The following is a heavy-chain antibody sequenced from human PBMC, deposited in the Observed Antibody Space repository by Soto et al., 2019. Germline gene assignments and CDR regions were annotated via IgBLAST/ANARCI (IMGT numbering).Heavy chain of an antibody. V-gene: IGHV3-33*01. J-gene: IGHJ4*02. CDR1: GFTFSSYG. D-gene: IGHD4-17*01. CDR2: IWYDGSNK. CDR3: ARATVTTSIDY. Sequence: PGGSLRLSCAASGFTFSSYGMHWVRQAPGKGLEWVAVIWYDGSNKYYADSVKGRFTISRDNSKNTLYLQMNSLRAEDTAVYYCARATVTTSIDYWGQGXLVTVSS.